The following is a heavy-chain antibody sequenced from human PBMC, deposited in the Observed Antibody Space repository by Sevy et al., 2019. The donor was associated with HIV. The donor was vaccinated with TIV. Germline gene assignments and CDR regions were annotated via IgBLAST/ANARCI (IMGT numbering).Heavy chain of an antibody. CDR1: GGSFSGYY. D-gene: IGHD3-3*01. V-gene: IGHV4-34*01. J-gene: IGHJ5*02. Sequence: SETLSLTCAVYGGSFSGYYWSWIRQPPGKGLEWIGEINHGGSTTYSPSLKSRVTISLDTSRNQFSLKLSTVTAADTAVYYCARGSSDFGVVIIGISVKYNWFDPWGQGTLVTVSS. CDR2: INHGGST. CDR3: ARGSSDFGVVIIGISVKYNWFDP.